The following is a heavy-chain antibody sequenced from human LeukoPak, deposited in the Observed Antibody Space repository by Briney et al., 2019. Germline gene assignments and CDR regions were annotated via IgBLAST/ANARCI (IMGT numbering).Heavy chain of an antibody. CDR1: RFTFSSYG. D-gene: IGHD3-22*01. J-gene: IGHJ4*02. Sequence: GGSLRLSGEASRFTFSSYGMSWVRQAPGKGLEWVSGISSSGGSTYYADSVKGRFTISRDNSKNTLYLQMNSLRAEDTAVYYCAKDRLPLSSAYYYLPFDYWGQGTLSPSPQ. CDR3: AKDRLPLSSAYYYLPFDY. CDR2: ISSSGGST. V-gene: IGHV3-23*01.